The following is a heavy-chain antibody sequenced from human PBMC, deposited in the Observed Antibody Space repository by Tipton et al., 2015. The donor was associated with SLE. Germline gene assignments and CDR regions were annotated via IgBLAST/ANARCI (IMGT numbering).Heavy chain of an antibody. CDR1: GFDFGYFS. J-gene: IGHJ3*01. D-gene: IGHD1-7*01. V-gene: IGHV3-43*01. CDR3: VKEQRGTRWVTFDG. CDR2: INRRGDTL. Sequence: SLRLSCTASGFDFGYFSMHWVRQPPGKGLEWVSLINRRGDTLFYEDSVRGRFTISRDNSKNSLYLQMDSLGSEDTALYYCVKEQRGTRWVTFDGWGRGTLVSVSS.